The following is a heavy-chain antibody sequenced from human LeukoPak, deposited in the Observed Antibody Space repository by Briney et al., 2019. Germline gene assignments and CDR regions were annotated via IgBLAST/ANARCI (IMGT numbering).Heavy chain of an antibody. V-gene: IGHV3-30*03. J-gene: IGHJ4*02. CDR1: GFTFSSYG. Sequence: GGSLRLSCAASGFTFSSYGMHWVRQPPGKGLEWVAVISYDGSDKYYVDSVKGRFTISRDNPKNTLYLQMNSLRVEDTAVYYCARYCNGVTCYSGYDYWGQGTLVTVSS. CDR3: ARYCNGVTCYSGYDY. D-gene: IGHD2-15*01. CDR2: ISYDGSDK.